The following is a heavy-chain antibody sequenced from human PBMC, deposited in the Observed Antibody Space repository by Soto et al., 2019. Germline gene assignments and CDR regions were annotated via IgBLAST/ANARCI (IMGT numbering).Heavy chain of an antibody. CDR2: ISPRGTTT. Sequence: QVQLVQSGAEVKKPGASVKVSCRASGFPFSSYYMHWVRQAPGQGLEWVAMISPRGTTTFYAESFPGRVTVTRDTSTSTVCMEVGSLRSDDTAIYYCARGHAPDFYWYFDVWGRGTLVNVSS. V-gene: IGHV1-46*01. J-gene: IGHJ2*01. CDR1: GFPFSSYY. CDR3: ARGHAPDFYWYFDV.